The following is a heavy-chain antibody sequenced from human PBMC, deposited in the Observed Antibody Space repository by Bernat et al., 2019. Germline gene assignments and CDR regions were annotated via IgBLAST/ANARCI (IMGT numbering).Heavy chain of an antibody. V-gene: IGHV1-69*01. J-gene: IGHJ4*02. CDR1: GGTFSSYA. CDR2: IIPIFGTA. D-gene: IGHD2-15*01. CDR3: ARNLARWCSGGSCYELGWGYFDY. Sequence: QVQLVQSGAEVKKPGSSVKVSCKASGGTFSSYAISWVRQAPGQGLEWMGGIIPIFGTANYAQKFQGRVTITADESTSTAYMELSSLRSEVTAVYYCARNLARWCSGGSCYELGWGYFDYWGQGTLVTVSS.